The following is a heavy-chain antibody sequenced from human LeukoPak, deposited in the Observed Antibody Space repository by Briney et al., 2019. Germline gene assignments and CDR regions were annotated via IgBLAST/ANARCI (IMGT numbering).Heavy chain of an antibody. Sequence: PGGSLRLSCAASGFTFSSYAVNWVRQAPGKGLEWVSGITGSGGFTYYADSVKGRFTISRDNSKNTLYLQMTSLRAEATAVYYCAKDRELPYFDYWGQGTLVTVSS. CDR2: ITGSGGFT. CDR3: AKDRELPYFDY. J-gene: IGHJ4*02. V-gene: IGHV3-23*01. D-gene: IGHD1-26*01. CDR1: GFTFSSYA.